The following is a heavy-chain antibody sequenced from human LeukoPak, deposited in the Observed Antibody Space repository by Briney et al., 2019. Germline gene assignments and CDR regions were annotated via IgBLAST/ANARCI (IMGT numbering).Heavy chain of an antibody. CDR2: INPKSGDT. CDR1: GYTFTAYY. D-gene: IGHD1-26*01. CDR3: ARGDSGSYVDY. V-gene: IGHV1-2*06. Sequence: ASVKVSCKASGYTFTAYYMHWVRQAPGQGLEWMGRINPKSGDTNYAQKFQGRVTMTRDTSISTAYMELSRLRSDDTAVYYCARGDSGSYVDYWGQGTPVTVSS. J-gene: IGHJ4*02.